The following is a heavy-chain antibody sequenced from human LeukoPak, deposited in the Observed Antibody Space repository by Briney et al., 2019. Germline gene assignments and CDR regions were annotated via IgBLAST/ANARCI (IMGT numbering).Heavy chain of an antibody. J-gene: IGHJ4*02. CDR2: IYYSGRT. D-gene: IGHD1-26*01. CDR1: GGPISSSGYY. V-gene: IGHV4-39*07. Sequence: PSETLSLSSTVSGGPISSSGYYWGWIRQPPGKGLECIGSIYYSGRTYYNPSLKSRVTISLDTSKNQFSLKLSSVTAADTAVYYCARIEYSGPLDYWGQGTLVIVSS. CDR3: ARIEYSGPLDY.